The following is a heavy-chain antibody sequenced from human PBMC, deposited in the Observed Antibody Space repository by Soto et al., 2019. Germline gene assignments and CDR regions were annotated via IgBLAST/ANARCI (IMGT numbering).Heavy chain of an antibody. J-gene: IGHJ6*02. V-gene: IGHV4-4*07. CDR1: GGSISSYY. D-gene: IGHD1-1*01. CDR3: AGQTGTRPYYYYYYGMDV. Sequence: SETLSLTCTVSGGSISSYYWSWIRQPAGRGLEWIGRIYTSGSTNYSPSLKSRVTMSVDTSKNQFSLKLSSVTAADTAVYYCAGQTGTRPYYYYYYGMDVWGQGTTVTVSS. CDR2: IYTSGST.